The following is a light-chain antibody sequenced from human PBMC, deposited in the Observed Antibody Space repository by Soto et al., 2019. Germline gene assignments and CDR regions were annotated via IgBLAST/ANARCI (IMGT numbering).Light chain of an antibody. CDR1: QSVSSY. Sequence: EIVLTQSPATLSLSPGERATLSCRASQSVSSYLGWYQQKPGQAPRLPIYDASNRATGIPARFSGSGSGTDFTLTISSLEPEDFALYYCQQCSNWPWTFGQGTKVEIK. CDR3: QQCSNWPWT. V-gene: IGKV3-11*01. CDR2: DAS. J-gene: IGKJ1*01.